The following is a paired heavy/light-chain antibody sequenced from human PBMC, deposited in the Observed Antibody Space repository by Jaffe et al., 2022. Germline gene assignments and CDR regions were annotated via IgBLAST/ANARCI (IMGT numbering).Heavy chain of an antibody. V-gene: IGHV3-48*03. CDR1: GFTFSSYE. D-gene: IGHD2-21*02. CDR3: ARNPPCGNDCSRWFDN. J-gene: IGHJ4*02. CDR2: ISNSGYTI. Sequence: EVHLEESGGGLVQPGGSLRLSCAASGFTFSSYEMNWVRQAPGKGLEWVSYISNSGYTIYYADSVKGRFTISRDNAKNSLYLQMNSLRAEDTAVYYCARNPPCGNDCSRWFDNWGQGTLVTVSS.
Light chain of an antibody. CDR2: DAS. CDR1: QSVSSK. Sequence: EIVMAQSPATLSVSPGERATLSCRASQSVSSKLAWYQQKPGQAPRLLIYDASIRATGIPARFSGSGSGTEFTLTISSLQSEDFAVYYCQQYSNWPPLTFGGGTKVEIK. CDR3: QQYSNWPPLT. J-gene: IGKJ4*01. V-gene: IGKV3-15*01.